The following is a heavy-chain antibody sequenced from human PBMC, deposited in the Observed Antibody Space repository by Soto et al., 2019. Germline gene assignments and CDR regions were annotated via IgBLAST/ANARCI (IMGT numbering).Heavy chain of an antibody. Sequence: SETLSLTCAVYGGSFIGYYWSWIRQPPGKGLEWIGEINHSGSTNYNPSLKSRVTISVDTSKNQFSLKLSSVTAADTAVYYCARGPEVLDGWFDPWGQGTLVTVS. CDR2: INHSGST. CDR3: ARGPEVLDGWFDP. J-gene: IGHJ5*02. CDR1: GGSFIGYY. V-gene: IGHV4-34*01.